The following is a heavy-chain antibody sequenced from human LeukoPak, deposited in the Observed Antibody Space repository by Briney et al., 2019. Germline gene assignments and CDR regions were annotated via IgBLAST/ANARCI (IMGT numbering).Heavy chain of an antibody. CDR1: GFTFSSYA. J-gene: IGHJ4*02. Sequence: GGSLRLSCAASGFTFSSYAMHWVRQAPGKGLEYVSAISSNGGSTYYANSVKGRFTISRDNSKNTLYLQMGSLRAEDMAVYYCARERNYDYVWGSYRYFDYWGQGTLVTVSS. D-gene: IGHD3-16*01. CDR2: ISSNGGST. V-gene: IGHV3-64*01. CDR3: ARERNYDYVWGSYRYFDY.